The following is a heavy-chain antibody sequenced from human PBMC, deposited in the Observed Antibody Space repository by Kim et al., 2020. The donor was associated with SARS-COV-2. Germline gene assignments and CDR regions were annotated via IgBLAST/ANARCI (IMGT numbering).Heavy chain of an antibody. CDR2: IYSGGYT. V-gene: IGHV3-66*02. CDR1: GFDVSQNY. CDR3: ARGMPFDF. J-gene: IGHJ4*02. Sequence: GGSLRLSCGASGFDVSQNYISWVRQAPGKGLVWLSVIYSGGYTYYADSAKGRFTISRYNSKNTVSLQMNSLTPEDTALYFCARGMPFDFWGQGTLVTVSS. D-gene: IGHD2-2*01.